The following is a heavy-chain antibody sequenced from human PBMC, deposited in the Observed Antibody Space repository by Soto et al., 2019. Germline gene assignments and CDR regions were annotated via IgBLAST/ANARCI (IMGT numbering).Heavy chain of an antibody. Sequence: EVKLLESGGGLVQLGGSLRLSCAASGFTFSTYSMTWVRQAPGKGLEWVAHITATGGTTYYVDSVKGRFTISRDTSRNTLFLQMNSLRAEDTAIYYCAKCMQAYWNYDAHHIWGQGTIVTVSS. V-gene: IGHV3-23*01. CDR3: AKCMQAYWNYDAHHI. J-gene: IGHJ3*02. D-gene: IGHD1-7*01. CDR2: ITATGGTT. CDR1: GFTFSTYS.